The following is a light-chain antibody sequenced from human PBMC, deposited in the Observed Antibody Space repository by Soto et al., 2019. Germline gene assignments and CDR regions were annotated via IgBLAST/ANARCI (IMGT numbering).Light chain of an antibody. J-gene: IGKJ3*01. V-gene: IGKV3D-20*02. CDR1: QSVSSSN. Sequence: EIVLTQSPGTLSLSPGERATLSCRASQSVSSSNLAWYQQKPGQAPRLLIYGASSRATGIPDRFSGSGSGTDFTLTISRLEPEDFAVYYCQQRSNWPPIFGPGTKVDIK. CDR2: GAS. CDR3: QQRSNWPPI.